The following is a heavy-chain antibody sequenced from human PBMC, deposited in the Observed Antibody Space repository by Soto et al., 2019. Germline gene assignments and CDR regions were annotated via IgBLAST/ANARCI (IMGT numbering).Heavy chain of an antibody. CDR3: AKTRGYFDY. CDR2: ISYDGSNK. CDR1: GFTFSSYG. J-gene: IGHJ4*02. Sequence: QVQLVESGGGVVQPGRSLRLSCAASGFTFSSYGMHWVRQAPGKGLEWVAVISYDGSNKYYADSVKGRFTISRDNSKNTLYLQMNSLRGEDTAVYYCAKTRGYFDYWGQGTLVTVSS. V-gene: IGHV3-30*18.